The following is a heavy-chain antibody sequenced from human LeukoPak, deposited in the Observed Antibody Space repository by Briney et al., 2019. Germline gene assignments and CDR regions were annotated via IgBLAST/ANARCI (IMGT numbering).Heavy chain of an antibody. CDR3: ARDERDLNAVFDY. CDR2: IKQDGSEK. D-gene: IGHD5-24*01. J-gene: IGHJ4*02. Sequence: GGPLRLSCAASGFPFSSYWMSWVRPAPGKGLEWVANIKQDGSEKYYVDSVKGRFTISRDNAKNSLYLQMNSLRAEDTAVYYCARDERDLNAVFDYWGQGALVTVSS. CDR1: GFPFSSYW. V-gene: IGHV3-7*01.